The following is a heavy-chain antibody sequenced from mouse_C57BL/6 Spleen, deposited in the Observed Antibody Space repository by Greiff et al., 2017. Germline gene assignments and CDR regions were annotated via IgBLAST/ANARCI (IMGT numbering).Heavy chain of an antibody. D-gene: IGHD1-1*01. J-gene: IGHJ4*01. CDR1: GYTFTGYW. CDR2: ILPGSGST. Sequence: QVQLQQSGAELMKPGASVKLSCKATGYTFTGYWIEWVKQRPGHGLEWIGEILPGSGSTTYNEKFNGKAPFTADTSSNTAYMQLSSRTTEDSAIYYCARSTFGYDYGSRDYAMDYWGQGTSVTVSS. CDR3: ARSTFGYDYGSRDYAMDY. V-gene: IGHV1-9*01.